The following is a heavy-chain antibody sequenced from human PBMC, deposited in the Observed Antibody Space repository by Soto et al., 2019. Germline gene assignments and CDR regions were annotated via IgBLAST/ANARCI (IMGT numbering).Heavy chain of an antibody. CDR3: ARAGYRYCSGGSCPFDP. D-gene: IGHD2-15*01. V-gene: IGHV1-2*04. CDR2: INPNSGGT. J-gene: IGHJ5*02. Sequence: ASLKVSCKASGYTFTGYYMHWVRQAPGQGLEWMGWINPNSGGTNYAQKFQGWVTMTRDTSISTAYMELSRLRSDDTAVYYCARAGYRYCSGGSCPFDPWGQGTLVTVSS. CDR1: GYTFTGYY.